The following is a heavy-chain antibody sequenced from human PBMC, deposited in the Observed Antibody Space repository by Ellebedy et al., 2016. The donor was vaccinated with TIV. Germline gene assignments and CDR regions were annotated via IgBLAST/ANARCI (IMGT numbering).Heavy chain of an antibody. CDR2: IRYDGSNK. J-gene: IGHJ5*02. CDR1: GFTFSNYG. CDR3: AKIEGFGEFDP. V-gene: IGHV3-30*02. Sequence: PGGSLRLSCAASGFTFSNYGMHWVRQAPGKGLEWVALIRYDGSNKNYADSVKGRFTISRDNSKNTLYLQMNSLRAEDTAVHYCAKIEGFGEFDPWGQGTLVTVSS. D-gene: IGHD3-10*01.